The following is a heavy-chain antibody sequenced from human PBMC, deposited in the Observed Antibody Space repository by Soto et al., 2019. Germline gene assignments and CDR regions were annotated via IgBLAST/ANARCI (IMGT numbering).Heavy chain of an antibody. D-gene: IGHD3-16*01. CDR1: AFTFSSYW. Sequence: GGSLRLSCAASAFTFSSYWMSWVRQAPGEGLEWVANIKQDGSVKYYVDSVKGRFTISRVNAKNSLYLQMNSLRAEDTAVYYCARDLFEAARRGEYAFDIWGQGTMVTVSS. CDR2: IKQDGSVK. V-gene: IGHV3-7*03. J-gene: IGHJ3*02. CDR3: ARDLFEAARRGEYAFDI.